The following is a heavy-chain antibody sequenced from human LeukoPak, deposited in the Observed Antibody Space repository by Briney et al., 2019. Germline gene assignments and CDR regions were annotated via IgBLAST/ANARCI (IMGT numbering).Heavy chain of an antibody. V-gene: IGHV1-18*01. D-gene: IGHD6-6*01. J-gene: IGHJ4*02. CDR1: GYTFTSNG. CDR3: ARGGIAARPFDY. CDR2: ISAYNGNT. Sequence: VSVKVSCKASGYTFTSNGISWVRQAAGQGLEWMGWISAYNGNTNYAQKLQGRVTMTTDTSTSTAYMELRSLRSDDTAVYYCARGGIAARPFDYWGQGTLVTVSS.